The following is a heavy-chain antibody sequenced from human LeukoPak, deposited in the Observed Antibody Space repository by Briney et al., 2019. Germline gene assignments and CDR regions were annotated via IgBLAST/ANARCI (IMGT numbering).Heavy chain of an antibody. J-gene: IGHJ4*02. V-gene: IGHV4-34*01. CDR2: INHSGST. D-gene: IGHD5-18*01. CDR3: ARGKQLWRGLFDY. Sequence: PSETLSLTCAVYGGSFSGYYWSWIRQPPGKGLEWIGEINHSGSTNYNPSLKSRVTISVDTSKNQFSLKLSSVTAADTAVYYCARGKQLWRGLFDYWGQGTLVTVSS. CDR1: GGSFSGYY.